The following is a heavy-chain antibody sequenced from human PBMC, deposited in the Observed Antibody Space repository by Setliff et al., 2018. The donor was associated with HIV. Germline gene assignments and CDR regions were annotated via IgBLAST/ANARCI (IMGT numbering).Heavy chain of an antibody. CDR3: ARDPGLTASYYMDV. Sequence: GGSLRLSCAASGFTVSSNYMSWVRQAPGKGLEWVSVIYSGGSTYYADSVKGRFTISRDNSKNTLYLQMNSLRAEDTAVYYCARDPGLTASYYMDVWGKGTTVTVSS. CDR2: IYSGGST. V-gene: IGHV3-53*01. CDR1: GFTVSSNY. J-gene: IGHJ6*03. D-gene: IGHD2-21*02.